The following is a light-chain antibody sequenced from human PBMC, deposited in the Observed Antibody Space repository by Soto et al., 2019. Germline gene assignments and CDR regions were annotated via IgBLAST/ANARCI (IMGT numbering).Light chain of an antibody. CDR1: QGISSF. CDR3: QQLNSYPLT. Sequence: DIQLTQSPSFLSASVGDRVTITCRASQGISSFLAWSQQKPGKAPRLLIYGATTLQSGVPSRFSGSGSGTEFTLTISSLQPEDFATYCCQQLNSYPLTFGGGTKVDIK. CDR2: GAT. J-gene: IGKJ4*01. V-gene: IGKV1-9*01.